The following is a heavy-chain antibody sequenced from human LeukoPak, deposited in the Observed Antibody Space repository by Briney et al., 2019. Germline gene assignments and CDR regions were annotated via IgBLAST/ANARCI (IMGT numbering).Heavy chain of an antibody. D-gene: IGHD1-26*01. CDR2: ISYDGSNK. CDR1: GFTFSSYA. V-gene: IGHV3-30-3*01. Sequence: GGSLRLSCAASGFTFSSYAMHWVRQAPGKGLEWVAVISYDGSNKYYADSVKGRFTISRDNAMNTLYLQMNSLRAEDMAVYYCARVPRGSYSFDYWGQGTLVTVSS. CDR3: ARVPRGSYSFDY. J-gene: IGHJ4*02.